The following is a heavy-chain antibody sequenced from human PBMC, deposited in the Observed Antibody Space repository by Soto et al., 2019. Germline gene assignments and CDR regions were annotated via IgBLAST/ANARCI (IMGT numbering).Heavy chain of an antibody. CDR2: ISGSGVST. D-gene: IGHD1-20*01. CDR3: AKDLSITGTVFDY. CDR1: GFTFSIYA. V-gene: IGHV3-23*01. J-gene: IGHJ4*02. Sequence: PGGSLRLSCAASGFTFSIYAMSWVRQAPGKGLEWVSGISGSGVSTYYADSVNGRSTISRDNSKNTLYLQMNSLRAEDTAVYYCAKDLSITGTVFDYWGQGTXVTVSS.